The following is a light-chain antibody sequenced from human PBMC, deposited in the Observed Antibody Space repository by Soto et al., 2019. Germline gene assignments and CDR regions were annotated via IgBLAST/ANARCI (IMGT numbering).Light chain of an antibody. J-gene: IGKJ2*01. V-gene: IGKV3-15*01. CDR1: QSVSSN. CDR3: QEYNNWPMYT. Sequence: EMVMTQSPATLSVSPGERATLSCRASQSVSSNLAWYQQKPGQAPRLLIYRASTRATGIPARFSGSGSGTEFTLTISSLQSEDFAVYYCQEYNNWPMYTFGQGTQLEIK. CDR2: RAS.